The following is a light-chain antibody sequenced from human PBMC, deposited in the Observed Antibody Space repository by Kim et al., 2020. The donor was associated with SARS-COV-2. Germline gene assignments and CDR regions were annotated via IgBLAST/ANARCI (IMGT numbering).Light chain of an antibody. Sequence: SSELTQDPAVSVALGQTVRLTCQGDSLRNYYATWYQQRPGQAPVLVLYGKYNRPSGIPDRFSGSASGNTASLTITGAQAEEEADYYCNSRDSSGDHVVFGGGTKLTVL. CDR3: NSRDSSGDHVV. CDR2: GKY. V-gene: IGLV3-19*01. CDR1: SLRNYY. J-gene: IGLJ3*02.